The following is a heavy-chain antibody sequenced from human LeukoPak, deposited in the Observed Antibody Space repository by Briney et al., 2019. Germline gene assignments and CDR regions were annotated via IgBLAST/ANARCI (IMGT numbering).Heavy chain of an antibody. CDR2: INHSGST. V-gene: IGHV4-34*01. CDR3: ARGGYEFGPPKYNWFDP. CDR1: GGSFSSYY. J-gene: IGHJ5*02. D-gene: IGHD3/OR15-3a*01. Sequence: SETLSLTCAVYGGSFSSYYWSWIRQPPGKGLEWIGEINHSGSTNYNPSLKSRVTISVDTSKNQFSLKLSSVTAADTAVYYCARGGYEFGPPKYNWFDPWGQGTLVTVSS.